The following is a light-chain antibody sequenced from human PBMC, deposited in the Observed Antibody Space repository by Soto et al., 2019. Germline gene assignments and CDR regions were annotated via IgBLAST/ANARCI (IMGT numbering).Light chain of an antibody. J-gene: IGKJ5*01. CDR3: QQSYSTPIT. CDR2: AAS. V-gene: IGKV1-39*01. CDR1: QGIRND. Sequence: DIQMTQSPSSLSASVGDRVTITCRASQGIRNDLGWYQQKPGNAPKRLIYAASSLQSWVPSRFSGSGSGTDFTLTITSMQTEAFANYSCQQSYSTPITFGQGTRLEIK.